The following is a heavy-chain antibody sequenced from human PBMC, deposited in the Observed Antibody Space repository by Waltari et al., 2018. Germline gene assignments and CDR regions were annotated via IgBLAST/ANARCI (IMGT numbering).Heavy chain of an antibody. CDR1: GFTFSSYG. J-gene: IGHJ3*02. V-gene: IGHV3-30*18. Sequence: QVQLVESGGGVVQPGRSLRLSCAASGFTFSSYGMHWVRQAPGKGLEWVAVISYDGSNKYYADSVKGRFTISRDNSKNTLYLQMNSLRAEDTAVYYCANLDLAAEDAFDIWGQGTMVTVSS. CDR2: ISYDGSNK. CDR3: ANLDLAAEDAFDI.